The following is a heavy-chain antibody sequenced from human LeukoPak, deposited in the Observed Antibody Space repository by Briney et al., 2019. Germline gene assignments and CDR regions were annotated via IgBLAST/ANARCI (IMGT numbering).Heavy chain of an antibody. CDR1: GFTFSNYW. CDR2: IKQDGSEK. D-gene: IGHD3-3*01. Sequence: PGGSLRLSCTASGFTFSNYWMSWVRQAPGKGLEWVANIKQDGSEKYYVDSVKGRFTISRDNAKNSLYLQMNNLRAEDTAVYYCARVTYYDFWSDYFLFYYYMDVWGKGTTVTVSS. J-gene: IGHJ6*03. CDR3: ARVTYYDFWSDYFLFYYYMDV. V-gene: IGHV3-7*01.